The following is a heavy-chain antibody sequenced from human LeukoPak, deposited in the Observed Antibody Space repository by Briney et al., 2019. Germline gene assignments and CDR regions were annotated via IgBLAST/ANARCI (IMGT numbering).Heavy chain of an antibody. Sequence: GESLKISFKGSGYSFTSQWIGWVRQMPGKGLEWMGIIYPADSDTRYSPSFQGQVTISADKSISTAYLQWISLKASDTAMYYCARHLSPTTVTTVWDYYYYGMDVWGQGTTVTVSS. D-gene: IGHD4-17*01. J-gene: IGHJ6*02. CDR3: ARHLSPTTVTTVWDYYYYGMDV. CDR1: GYSFTSQW. V-gene: IGHV5-51*01. CDR2: IYPADSDT.